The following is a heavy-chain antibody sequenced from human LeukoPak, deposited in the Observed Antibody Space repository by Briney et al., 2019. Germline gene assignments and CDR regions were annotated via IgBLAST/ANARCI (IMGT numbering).Heavy chain of an antibody. CDR1: GYTFTSYY. CDR3: ARDLEGATHWFDP. D-gene: IGHD3-3*01. Sequence: ASVKVSCAASGYTFTSYYIHWVRQAPGEGLEWVGVINPSAGSASYAQKFQGRVTMIRDTSTSTVYMEVSSLRSEDTAVYYCARDLEGATHWFDPWGQGTLVTVSS. V-gene: IGHV1-46*01. J-gene: IGHJ5*02. CDR2: INPSAGSA.